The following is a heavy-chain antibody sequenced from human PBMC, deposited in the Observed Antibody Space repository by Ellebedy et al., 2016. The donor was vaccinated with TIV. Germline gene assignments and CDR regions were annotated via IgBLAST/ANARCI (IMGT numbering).Heavy chain of an antibody. CDR3: TTVNYCSGDCYSPFDF. Sequence: GESLKISCAASGFTFRNAWMSWARQAPGKGLEWVGRIKSEADGGTIDYAAPVKDRFTMSRDDSKNMLYLQMNSLKTEDTALYYCTTVNYCSGDCYSPFDFWGQGTLVTVSS. J-gene: IGHJ4*02. CDR1: GFTFRNAW. V-gene: IGHV3-15*01. D-gene: IGHD2-21*02. CDR2: IKSEADGGTI.